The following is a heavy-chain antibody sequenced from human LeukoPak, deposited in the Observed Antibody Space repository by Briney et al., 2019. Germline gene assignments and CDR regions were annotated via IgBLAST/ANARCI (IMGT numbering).Heavy chain of an antibody. V-gene: IGHV1-8*01. CDR3: ARGGYCSGGSCRALKNWFDP. D-gene: IGHD2-15*01. J-gene: IGHJ5*02. CDR2: MNPNSGNT. CDR1: GYTFTSYD. Sequence: GASVKVSCKASGYTFTSYDINWQRQATGQGLEWMGWMNPNSGNTGYAQKFQGRVTMTRNTSISTAYMELSSLRSEDTAVYYCARGGYCSGGSCRALKNWFDPWGQGTLVTVSS.